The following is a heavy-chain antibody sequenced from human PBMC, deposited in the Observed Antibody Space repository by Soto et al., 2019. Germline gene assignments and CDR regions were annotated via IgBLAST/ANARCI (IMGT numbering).Heavy chain of an antibody. CDR2: ISGSGGST. Sequence: EVQLLESGGGLVQPGGSLRLSCAASGFTFSSYAMSWVRQAPGKGLEWVSAISGSGGSTYYADSVKGRFTISRDNSKNTLYLQMNSLRAEDPAVYYCAKDAVLRFLEWLSPSMDVWGKGTTVTVSS. V-gene: IGHV3-23*01. J-gene: IGHJ6*03. D-gene: IGHD3-3*01. CDR1: GFTFSSYA. CDR3: AKDAVLRFLEWLSPSMDV.